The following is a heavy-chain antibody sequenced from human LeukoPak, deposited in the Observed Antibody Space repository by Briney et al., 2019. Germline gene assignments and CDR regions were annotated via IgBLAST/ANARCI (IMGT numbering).Heavy chain of an antibody. CDR3: ARDIGNGGSFSFDY. CDR2: IYHSGST. Sequence: PSETLSLTCAVSGYSISSGYYWGWIRQPPGKGLEWIGSIYHSGSTYYNPSLKSRVTISVDTSKNQFSLKLSSVTAADTAVHYCARDIGNGGSFSFDYWGQGTLVTVSS. V-gene: IGHV4-38-2*02. D-gene: IGHD1-26*01. CDR1: GYSISSGYY. J-gene: IGHJ4*02.